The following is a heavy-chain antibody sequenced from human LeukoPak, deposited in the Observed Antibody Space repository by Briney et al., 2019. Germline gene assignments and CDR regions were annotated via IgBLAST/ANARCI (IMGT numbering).Heavy chain of an antibody. CDR3: ARGNMWDYRRYYYYMDV. V-gene: IGHV4-34*01. D-gene: IGHD4-11*01. J-gene: IGHJ6*03. CDR1: GGSFSRYY. CDR2: INHRGST. Sequence: SETLSLTCAVNGGSFSRYYWSWIRQPPGKGLEWIGEINHRGSTNYNPSLKSRVTISVDTSKNQFSLKLNSVTAADTAIYYCARGNMWDYRRYYYYMDVWGKGTRSPSP.